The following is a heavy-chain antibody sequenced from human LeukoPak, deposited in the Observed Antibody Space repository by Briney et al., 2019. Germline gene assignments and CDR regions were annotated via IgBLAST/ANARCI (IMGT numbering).Heavy chain of an antibody. V-gene: IGHV3-66*01. CDR3: AKVNSSGYYDPFDY. D-gene: IGHD3-22*01. CDR2: IYSGGST. Sequence: GGSLRLSCAASGFTVSSNYMSWVRQAPGKGLEWVSAIYSGGSTYYADSVKGRFTISRDNSKNTLYLQMNSLRAEDTAVYYCAKVNSSGYYDPFDYWGQGTLVTVSS. J-gene: IGHJ4*02. CDR1: GFTVSSNY.